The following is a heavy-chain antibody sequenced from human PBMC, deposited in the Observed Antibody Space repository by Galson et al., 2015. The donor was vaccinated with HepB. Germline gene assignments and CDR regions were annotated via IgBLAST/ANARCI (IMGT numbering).Heavy chain of an antibody. CDR3: VTYYYDSGGYSY. J-gene: IGHJ4*02. Sequence: SLRLSCAASGFSFSSYEMNWVRQVPGKGLVWVSHINSDGSSTASADSVKGRFTISRDNAKNTLYLQMDSLGAEDTAVYYCVTYYYDSGGYSYWGQGTLVTVAS. V-gene: IGHV3-74*01. CDR2: INSDGSST. D-gene: IGHD3-22*01. CDR1: GFSFSSYE.